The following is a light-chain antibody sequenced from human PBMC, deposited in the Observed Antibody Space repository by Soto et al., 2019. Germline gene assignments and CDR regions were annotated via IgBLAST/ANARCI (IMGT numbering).Light chain of an antibody. J-gene: IGKJ5*01. Sequence: DIVLTQPPDTRFLSPGESATLSSGARQSLGRYLAWYQQKPGQAPRLLIYDASSRPTGIPARFSGSGSGTDFTLTISSLEPEDFAVYYCQQRSNWPITFGQGTRLEIK. V-gene: IGKV3-11*01. CDR2: DAS. CDR3: QQRSNWPIT. CDR1: QSLGRY.